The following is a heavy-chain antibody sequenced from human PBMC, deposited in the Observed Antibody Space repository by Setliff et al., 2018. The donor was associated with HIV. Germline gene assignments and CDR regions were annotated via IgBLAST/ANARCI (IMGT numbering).Heavy chain of an antibody. CDR1: GGSIRSTSHY. D-gene: IGHD1-1*01. CDR2: IYYSGST. Sequence: PSETLSLTCTVSGGSIRSTSHYWGWIRQPPGKGLEWIGSIYYSGSTHYNPSLKSRVTVSKDTTKNQLSLRLSSVTAEDTAVYFCVRDINWAFDYWGQGIPVTVSS. V-gene: IGHV4-39*02. J-gene: IGHJ4*02. CDR3: VRDINWAFDY.